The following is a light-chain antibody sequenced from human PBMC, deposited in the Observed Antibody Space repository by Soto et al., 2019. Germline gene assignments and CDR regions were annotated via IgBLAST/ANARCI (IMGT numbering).Light chain of an antibody. CDR3: AAWDDSLNGSVV. V-gene: IGLV1-44*01. CDR2: SNN. CDR1: SYNIGSNT. J-gene: IGLJ2*01. Sequence: QLVLTQPPSASGTPGQRVTISCSGSSYNIGSNTVNWYQQLPGTAPKLLIYSNNQRPSGVPDRFSGSKSGTSASLAISGLQSEDEADYYCAAWDDSLNGSVVFGGGTKSPS.